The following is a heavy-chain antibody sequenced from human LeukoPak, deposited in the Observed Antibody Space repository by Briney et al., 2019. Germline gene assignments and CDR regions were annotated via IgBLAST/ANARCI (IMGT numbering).Heavy chain of an antibody. CDR2: INHSGST. CDR3: ARGEHVLRFLEWLLTFDP. CDR1: GGSFSGYY. J-gene: IGHJ5*02. D-gene: IGHD3-3*01. Sequence: SETLSLTCAVYGGSFSGYYWSWIRQPPGKGLEWIGEINHSGSTNCNPSLKSRVTISVDTSKNQFSLKLSSVTAADTAVYYCARGEHVLRFLEWLLTFDPWGQGTLVTVSS. V-gene: IGHV4-34*01.